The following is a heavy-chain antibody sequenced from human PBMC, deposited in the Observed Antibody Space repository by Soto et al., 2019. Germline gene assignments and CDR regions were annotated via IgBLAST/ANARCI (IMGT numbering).Heavy chain of an antibody. J-gene: IGHJ4*02. D-gene: IGHD3-22*01. CDR2: INHSVST. CDR1: GGSFSGYY. CDR3: ARDDYESSGIAY. V-gene: IGHV4-34*01. Sequence: QVQLQQWGAGLLKPSETLSLTCAVYGGSFSGYYWSWIRQPPGKGLEWIGEINHSVSTKYNPSLRSRVTIAVNTSKSQSSLKLSSATAADTAEYYCARDDYESSGIAYWGQGTLVTDSS.